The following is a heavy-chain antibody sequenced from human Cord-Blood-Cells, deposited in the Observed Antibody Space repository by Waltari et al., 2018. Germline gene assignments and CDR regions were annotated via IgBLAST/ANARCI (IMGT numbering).Heavy chain of an antibody. V-gene: IGHV1-2*02. D-gene: IGHD6-6*01. CDR2: INPHSGGT. Sequence: QVQLVQSGAEVKKPGASVKVSCKASGYTFTGYYMHWVRQAPGQGLEWMGCINPHSGGTNYPQKFQCRVTMTRDTSISTAYMELSRLRSDDTAVYYCARAIYSSSSFDYWGQGTLVTVSS. CDR3: ARAIYSSSSFDY. J-gene: IGHJ4*02. CDR1: GYTFTGYY.